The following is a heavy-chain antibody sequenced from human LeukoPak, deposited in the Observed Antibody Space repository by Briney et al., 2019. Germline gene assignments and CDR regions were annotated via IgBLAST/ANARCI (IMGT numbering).Heavy chain of an antibody. D-gene: IGHD3-22*01. CDR2: IYLSGST. CDR1: GGSIRSSSHY. J-gene: IGHJ4*02. Sequence: SETLSLTCTVSGGSIRSSSHYWGWIRQPPGKGLEWGGTIYLSGSTYYNPSLKSRVTISVDTSKNQFSLKLRSVTAADTAVYFCARRRVPNYYDSNIFDYWGQGTLVTVSS. V-gene: IGHV4-39*01. CDR3: ARRRVPNYYDSNIFDY.